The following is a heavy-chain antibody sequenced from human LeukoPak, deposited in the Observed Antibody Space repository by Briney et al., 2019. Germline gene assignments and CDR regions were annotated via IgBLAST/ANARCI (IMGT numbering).Heavy chain of an antibody. V-gene: IGHV3-53*01. CDR3: ARDSYGSGPTDY. CDR1: GFTVSSNY. J-gene: IGHJ4*02. Sequence: GGSLRLSCAASGFTVSSNYMSWVRQAPGKGLEWVSVIYSGGSTYYADSVKGRFTISRDNAKNSLYLQMNSLRAEDTAVYYCARDSYGSGPTDYWGQGTLVTVSS. D-gene: IGHD3-10*01. CDR2: IYSGGST.